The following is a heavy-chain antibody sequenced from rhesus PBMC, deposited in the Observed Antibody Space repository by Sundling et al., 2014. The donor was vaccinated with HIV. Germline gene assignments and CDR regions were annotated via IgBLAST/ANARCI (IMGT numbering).Heavy chain of an antibody. Sequence: QVHLQESGPGLVKPSETLSLTCGVSGGSMSGYYWGWIRQPPGKGLEWIGYISGSSGSTDYNPSLKSRVTISTDTSKNQFSLRLSSVTAADTAIYYCAMNLHYFDSGYYTGSFDSWGQGVVVTVSS. CDR1: GGSMSGYY. V-gene: IGHV4-165*01. J-gene: IGHJ4*01. CDR3: AMNLHYFDSGYYTGSFDS. CDR2: ISGSSGST. D-gene: IGHD3-28*01.